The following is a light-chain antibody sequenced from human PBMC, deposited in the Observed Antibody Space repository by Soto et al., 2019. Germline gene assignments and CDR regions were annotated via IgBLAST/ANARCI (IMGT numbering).Light chain of an antibody. CDR3: QQYKKWPPAT. CDR2: GAS. Sequence: EIVMTQSPATLSVSPGERATLSCRASQSVSYNLAWYQQKPGQAPRLLIYGASTRATDIPARFSGSGSGTEFTLNISSLQSEDFAVYYCQQYKKWPPATFGQGTKLEIK. J-gene: IGKJ2*01. CDR1: QSVSYN. V-gene: IGKV3-15*01.